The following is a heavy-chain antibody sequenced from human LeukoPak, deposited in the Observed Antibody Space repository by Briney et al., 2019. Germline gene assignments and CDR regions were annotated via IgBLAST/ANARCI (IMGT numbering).Heavy chain of an antibody. CDR1: GGSFSGYY. CDR2: IYYSGST. V-gene: IGHV4-31*11. Sequence: PSETLSLTCAVYGGSFSGYYWSWIRQHPGKGLEWIGYIYYSGSTYYNPSLKSRVTISVDTSKNQFSLKLSSVTAADTAVFYCASFLYYYGSGTAHFDYWGQGTLVTVSS. CDR3: ASFLYYYGSGTAHFDY. D-gene: IGHD3-10*01. J-gene: IGHJ4*02.